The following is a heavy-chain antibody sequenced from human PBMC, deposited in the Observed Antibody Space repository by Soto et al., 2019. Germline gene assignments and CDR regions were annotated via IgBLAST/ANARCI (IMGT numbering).Heavy chain of an antibody. J-gene: IGHJ6*02. V-gene: IGHV1-18*01. CDR3: ARDYDWGDPFWSGPPVNYYYYGMDV. D-gene: IGHD3-3*01. CDR2: ISAYNGNT. CDR1: GYTFTSYG. Sequence: ASVKVSCKASGYTFTSYGISWVRQAPGQGLEWMGWISAYNGNTNYAQKLQGRVTMTTDTSTSTAYMELRSLRSDDTAVYYCARDYDWGDPFWSGPPVNYYYYGMDVWGQGTTVTVSS.